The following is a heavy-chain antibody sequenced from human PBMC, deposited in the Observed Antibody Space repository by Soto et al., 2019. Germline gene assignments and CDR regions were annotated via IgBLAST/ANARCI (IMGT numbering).Heavy chain of an antibody. CDR3: ARHAPKSDTILLAAFDI. CDR1: GGSISSSSYY. J-gene: IGHJ3*02. V-gene: IGHV4-39*01. Sequence: SETLSLTCTVSGGSISSSSYYWGWIRQPPGKGLEWIGSFYYSGSTYYNPSLKSRVTISVDTSKNQFSLKLSSVTAADTAVYYCARHAPKSDTILLAAFDIWGQGTMVTVSS. D-gene: IGHD3-3*01. CDR2: FYYSGST.